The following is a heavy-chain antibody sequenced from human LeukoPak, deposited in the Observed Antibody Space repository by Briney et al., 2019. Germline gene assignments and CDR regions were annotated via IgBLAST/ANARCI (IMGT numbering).Heavy chain of an antibody. CDR1: GYTLTELS. CDR2: FDPEDGET. CDR3: ARRNLWFGEFDAFDI. V-gene: IGHV1-24*01. J-gene: IGHJ3*02. D-gene: IGHD3-10*01. Sequence: ASVKVSCKVSGYTLTELSMHWVRQAPGKGLEWMGGFDPEDGETIYAQKFQGRVTMTEDTSTDTAYMELSSLRSEDTAVYYCARRNLWFGEFDAFDIWGQGTMVTVSS.